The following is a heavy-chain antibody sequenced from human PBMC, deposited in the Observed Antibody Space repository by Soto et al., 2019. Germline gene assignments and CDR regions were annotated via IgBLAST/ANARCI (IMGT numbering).Heavy chain of an antibody. Sequence: PSETLSLTCTVSGGSISSYYWSWIRQPPGKGLEWIGYIYYSGSTNYNPSLKSRVTISVDTSKNQFSLKLSSVTAADTAVYYCAGTTSERSYYYYGMDVWGQGTTVT. CDR3: AGTTSERSYYYYGMDV. V-gene: IGHV4-59*01. J-gene: IGHJ6*02. CDR2: IYYSGST. CDR1: GGSISSYY. D-gene: IGHD4-4*01.